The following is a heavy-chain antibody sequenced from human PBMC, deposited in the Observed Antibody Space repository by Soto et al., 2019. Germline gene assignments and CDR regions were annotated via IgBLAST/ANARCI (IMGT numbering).Heavy chain of an antibody. Sequence: GGSLRLSCAASEFTFSSYGMHWVRQAPGKGLEWVAVISYDGSNKYYADSVKGRFTISRDNSKNTLYLQMNSLRAEDTAVYYCAKAAGYYDSSGYYGKYFFDYWGQGTLVTVSS. CDR2: ISYDGSNK. CDR3: AKAAGYYDSSGYYGKYFFDY. V-gene: IGHV3-30*18. CDR1: EFTFSSYG. J-gene: IGHJ4*02. D-gene: IGHD3-22*01.